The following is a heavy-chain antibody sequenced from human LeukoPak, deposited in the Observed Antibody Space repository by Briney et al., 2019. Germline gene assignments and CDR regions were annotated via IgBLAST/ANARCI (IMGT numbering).Heavy chain of an antibody. V-gene: IGHV4-59*08. J-gene: IGHJ4*02. D-gene: IGHD4-17*01. CDR1: GGSISSYY. Sequence: SETLSLTCTASGGSISSYYWSWIRQPPGKGLEWIGYIYYSGSTNYNPSLKSRVTISVDTSKNQFSLKLSSVTAADTAVYYCARSDYGDYVNYWGQGTLVTVSS. CDR2: IYYSGST. CDR3: ARSDYGDYVNY.